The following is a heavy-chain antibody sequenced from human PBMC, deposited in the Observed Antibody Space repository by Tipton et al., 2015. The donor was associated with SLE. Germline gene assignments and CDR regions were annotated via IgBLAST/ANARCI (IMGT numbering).Heavy chain of an antibody. V-gene: IGHV4-38-2*02. CDR2: IYQSTSI. D-gene: IGHD1-1*01. CDR3: ARGGKFDP. Sequence: TLSLTCTVSGGSISISYYWSWVRLAPVKGLEWIGSIYQSTSIYYNPSLKSRVTLSMDASKNQFSLTVGSVIAADTAVYHCARGGKFDPWGQGISVTVSS. J-gene: IGHJ5*02. CDR1: GGSISISYY.